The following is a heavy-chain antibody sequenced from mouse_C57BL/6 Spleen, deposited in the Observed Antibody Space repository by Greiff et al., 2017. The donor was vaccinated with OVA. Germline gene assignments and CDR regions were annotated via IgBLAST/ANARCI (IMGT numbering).Heavy chain of an antibody. CDR1: GFSLTSYG. CDR3: ARAPQGSSYDWYFDV. V-gene: IGHV2-2*01. Sequence: VQLQQSGPGLVQPSQSLSITCTVSGFSLTSYGVHWVRQSPGKGLEWLGVIWSGGSTDYNAAFISRLSISKDNSKSQVFFKMNSLQAEDTAIYYCARAPQGSSYDWYFDVWGTGTTVTVSS. J-gene: IGHJ1*03. CDR2: IWSGGST. D-gene: IGHD1-1*01.